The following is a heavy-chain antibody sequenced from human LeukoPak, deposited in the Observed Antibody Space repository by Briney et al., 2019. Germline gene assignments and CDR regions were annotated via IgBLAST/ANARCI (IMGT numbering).Heavy chain of an antibody. D-gene: IGHD1-1*01. V-gene: IGHV3-21*01. CDR2: ISGDSTYI. Sequence: GGSLRLSCAASGFTFASYSMNWVRQAPGKGLEWVSSISGDSTYIYNAGSVKGRFTISRDNAQASLYLQMISLRADDTAVYYCARVSGRLERQSDLDYWAQGTLVIVSS. CDR3: ARVSGRLERQSDLDY. CDR1: GFTFASYS. J-gene: IGHJ4*02.